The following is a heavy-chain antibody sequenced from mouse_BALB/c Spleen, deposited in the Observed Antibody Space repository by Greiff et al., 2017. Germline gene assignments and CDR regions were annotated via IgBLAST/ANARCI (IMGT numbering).Heavy chain of an antibody. J-gene: IGHJ4*01. CDR2: ISYSGST. CDR1: GYSITSDYA. Sequence: EVKLQESGPGLVKPSQSLSLTCTVTGYSITSDYAWNWIRQFPGNKLEWMGYISYSGSTSYNPSLKSRISITRDTSKNQFFLQLNSVTTEDTATYYCARGGKITTATGAMDYWGQGTSVTVSS. D-gene: IGHD1-2*01. CDR3: ARGGKITTATGAMDY. V-gene: IGHV3-2*02.